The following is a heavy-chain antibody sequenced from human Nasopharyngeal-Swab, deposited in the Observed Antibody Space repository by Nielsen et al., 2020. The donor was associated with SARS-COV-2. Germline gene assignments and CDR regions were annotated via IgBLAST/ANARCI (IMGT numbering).Heavy chain of an antibody. CDR3: AREDYGYTDY. CDR2: INHTGDT. J-gene: IGHJ4*02. V-gene: IGHV4-34*01. D-gene: IGHD3-16*01. Sequence: PGKGLEWIGEINHTGDTNYNPSLKSRVTISVGSSKNQFSLKLDSVTAADTAVYYCAREDYGYTDYWGQGTLVTVSS.